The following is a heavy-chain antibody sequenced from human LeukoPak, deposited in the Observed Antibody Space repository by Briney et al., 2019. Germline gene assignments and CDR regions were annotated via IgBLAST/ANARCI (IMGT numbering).Heavy chain of an antibody. Sequence: GGSLRLSCAASGFTFSSYGMHWVRQAPGKGLEWVAFIRYDGSNKYYADSVKGRFTISRDNSKNTLYLQMNSLRAEDTAVYYCASSMTRRGYYYMDVWGKGTTVTISS. CDR1: GFTFSSYG. CDR2: IRYDGSNK. J-gene: IGHJ6*03. V-gene: IGHV3-30*02. D-gene: IGHD2/OR15-2a*01. CDR3: ASSMTRRGYYYMDV.